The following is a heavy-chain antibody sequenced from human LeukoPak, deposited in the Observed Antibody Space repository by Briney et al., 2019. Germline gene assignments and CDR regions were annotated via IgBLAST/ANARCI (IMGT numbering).Heavy chain of an antibody. J-gene: IGHJ5*02. D-gene: IGHD6-19*01. CDR1: GFTFSSYA. CDR3: AKDQFSSGLNWFDP. Sequence: GGSLRLSCAASGFTFSSYAMSWVRQAPGKGLEWASAISGSGGSTYYADSVKGRFTISRDNSKNTLYLQMSSLRAEDTAVYYCAKDQFSSGLNWFDPWGQGTLVTVSS. V-gene: IGHV3-23*01. CDR2: ISGSGGST.